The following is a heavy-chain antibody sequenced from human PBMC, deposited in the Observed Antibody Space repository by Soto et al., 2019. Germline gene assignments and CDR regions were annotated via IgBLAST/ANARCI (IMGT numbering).Heavy chain of an antibody. CDR2: ISSTSTYI. CDR3: VRARATDSRPDY. CDR1: GFTFSLYS. Sequence: GGSLRLSCAASGFTFSLYSMIWVRRAPGKGLEWVSSISSTSTYIYFADSLKGRLTISRDNAKNSLFLQMDSLRAEDTAIYYCVRARATDSRPDYWGQGTLVTVSS. D-gene: IGHD3-22*01. J-gene: IGHJ4*02. V-gene: IGHV3-21*06.